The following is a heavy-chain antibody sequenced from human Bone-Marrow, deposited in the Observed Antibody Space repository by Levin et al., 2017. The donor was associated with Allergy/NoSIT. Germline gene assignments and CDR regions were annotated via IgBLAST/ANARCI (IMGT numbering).Heavy chain of an antibody. CDR1: GYSFTNYA. CDR3: AKIPVVVPGPSITYFDQ. J-gene: IGHJ4*02. V-gene: IGHV7-4-1*02. D-gene: IGHD3-22*01. Sequence: GESLKISCKASGYSFTNYAINWVRQAPGQGLEWMGWINTNAGNPTYAQGFTGRFVFSLDTLVSTAYLQISSLKTEDTAVYYCAKIPVVVPGPSITYFDQWGQGTLVTVSS. CDR2: INTNAGNP.